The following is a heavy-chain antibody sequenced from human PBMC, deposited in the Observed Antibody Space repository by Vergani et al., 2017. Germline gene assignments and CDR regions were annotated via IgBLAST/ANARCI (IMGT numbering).Heavy chain of an antibody. Sequence: EVQLVESGGGLVNPGGSLRLSCAASGFTFSSYSMNWVRQAPGKGLEWVSSISSSSSYKYYADSVKGRFTISRDNAKNSLYLQMNSLRAEDTAVYYCAVSSGSYEGYWGQGTLVTVSS. CDR3: AVSSGSYEGY. J-gene: IGHJ4*02. D-gene: IGHD1-26*01. V-gene: IGHV3-21*01. CDR2: ISSSSSYK. CDR1: GFTFSSYS.